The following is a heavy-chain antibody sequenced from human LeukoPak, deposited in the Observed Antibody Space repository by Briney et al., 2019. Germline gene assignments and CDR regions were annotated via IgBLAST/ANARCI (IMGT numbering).Heavy chain of an antibody. D-gene: IGHD5-12*01. CDR2: INGDGSLT. CDR3: ARDGDRWLPLDY. CDR1: EFAFSNYW. V-gene: IGHV3-74*01. J-gene: IGHJ4*02. Sequence: GGSLRLSCAASEFAFSNYWMHWVRQAPGWGLMWVSRINGDGSLTNYADSVKGRFTISRDNAKNTLYLQMNSLRAEDTAVYYCARDGDRWLPLDYWGQGTLVTVSS.